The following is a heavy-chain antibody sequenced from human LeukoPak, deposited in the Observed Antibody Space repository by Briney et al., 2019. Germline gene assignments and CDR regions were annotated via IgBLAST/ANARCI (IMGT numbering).Heavy chain of an antibody. V-gene: IGHV3-23*01. CDR3: ICCGTLGY. D-gene: IGHD3-16*01. J-gene: IGHJ4*02. CDR2: ISDGGGHT. Sequence: GGSLRLSCAASGFTFNKFAMSWVRQAPGKGLEWVSGISDGGGHTYYADSVTGRFTVSRDNSKNTLYLQMTSLRAEDTAVYYCICCGTLGYWGQGTLVTVSS. CDR1: GFTFNKFA.